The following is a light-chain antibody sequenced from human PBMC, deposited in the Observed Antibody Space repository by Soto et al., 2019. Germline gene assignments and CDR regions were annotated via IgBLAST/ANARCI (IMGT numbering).Light chain of an antibody. CDR1: KNDVGFYDF. V-gene: IGLV2-8*01. CDR3: KSYAGSNTYV. Sequence: QSALTQPPPASGSPGQSVTISCTGSKNDVGFYDFVSWYQHHPGKAPRLIIYEVVQRPSGVPDRFSGSKSGNTASLTVSGLQAADEADYFCKSYAGSNTYVFGSGTKVTVL. J-gene: IGLJ1*01. CDR2: EVV.